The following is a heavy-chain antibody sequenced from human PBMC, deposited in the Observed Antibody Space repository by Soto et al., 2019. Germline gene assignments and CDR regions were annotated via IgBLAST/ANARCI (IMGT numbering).Heavy chain of an antibody. Sequence: QVQLQESGPGLVKPSQTLSITCTVSGGSVNSGDYYWNWIRQSPGKGLEWIGYIYYTGSTYYNPSLKSRVIISAATSKNHFSLKLTSLTAADTAVYYCARLGHALDYWGKGTLVTVSS. CDR1: GGSVNSGDYY. CDR2: IYYTGST. V-gene: IGHV4-30-4*01. CDR3: ARLGHALDY. J-gene: IGHJ4*02.